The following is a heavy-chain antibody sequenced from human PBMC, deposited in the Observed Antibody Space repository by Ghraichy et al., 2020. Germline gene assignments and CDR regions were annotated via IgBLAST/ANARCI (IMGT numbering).Heavy chain of an antibody. CDR3: AKKSHEYGWHPLDK. Sequence: GGSLRLSCEASGFTFSNYVMTWVRQAPGRGLEWVSGVPPSSDTTYYAEFVKGRFTISRDNSLNTLYLQMNSLRGEDTAVYYCAKKSHEYGWHPLDKWGQGTLVTVSS. V-gene: IGHV3-23*01. CDR2: VPPSSDTT. CDR1: GFTFSNYV. J-gene: IGHJ4*02. D-gene: IGHD4/OR15-4a*01.